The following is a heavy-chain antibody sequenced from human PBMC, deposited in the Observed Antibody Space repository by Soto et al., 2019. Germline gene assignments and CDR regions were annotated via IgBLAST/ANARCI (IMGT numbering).Heavy chain of an antibody. J-gene: IGHJ4*02. CDR3: AKAPRYSSSWYLYFDY. D-gene: IGHD6-13*01. V-gene: IGHV3-23*01. CDR2: ISGSGGST. CDR1: GFTFSSYA. Sequence: GGSLRLSCAASGFTFSSYAMSWVRQAPGKGLEWVSAISGSGGSTYYADSVKGRFTISRDNSKNTLYLQMNSLRAEDTAVYYCAKAPRYSSSWYLYFDYWGQGTLVTVSS.